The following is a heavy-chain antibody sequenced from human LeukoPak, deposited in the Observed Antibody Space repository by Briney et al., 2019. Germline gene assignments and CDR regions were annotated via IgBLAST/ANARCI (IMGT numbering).Heavy chain of an antibody. J-gene: IGHJ4*02. D-gene: IGHD3-10*01. CDR2: IFPGDYDT. V-gene: IGHV5-51*01. CDR3: ARSDSYYRETDY. CDR1: GYSFTNYW. Sequence: GESLKISCKGSGYSFTNYWIAWVRQMPGKGLEWMGVIFPGDYDTRYSPSFQGQVTISADKSISTAYLQWSSLKASDTAMYYCARSDSYYRETDYWGQGALVTVSS.